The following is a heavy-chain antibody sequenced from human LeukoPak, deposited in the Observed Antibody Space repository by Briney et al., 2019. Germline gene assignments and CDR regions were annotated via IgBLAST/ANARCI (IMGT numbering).Heavy chain of an antibody. V-gene: IGHV3-30*18. Sequence: SGGSLRRSCAASGFTFSSYGMHWVRQAPGNGLEGVAVISYGGSNKYYTDSVKGRFTISRDNSKNTLYLQMNSLRAEDPAVYYCAKDRVEVTYFDYWGQGTLVTVSS. CDR2: ISYGGSNK. J-gene: IGHJ4*02. CDR3: AKDRVEVTYFDY. D-gene: IGHD2-21*02. CDR1: GFTFSSYG.